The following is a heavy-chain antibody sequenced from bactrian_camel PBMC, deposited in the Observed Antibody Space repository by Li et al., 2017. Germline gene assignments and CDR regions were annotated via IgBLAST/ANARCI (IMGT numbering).Heavy chain of an antibody. CDR1: GYTLSSNW. CDR2: INSGGGST. J-gene: IGHJ7*01. Sequence: HVQLVESGGGWVQSGGSLRLSCAASGYTLSSNWMYWVRQAPGKGLEWVSVINSGGGSTYYVDSVKGRFTISRDNDKNTLYLQLNSLKTEDTAMYYCANSGGVWYGMVCWGKGTQVTVS. V-gene: IGHV3S1*01. D-gene: IGHD3*01.